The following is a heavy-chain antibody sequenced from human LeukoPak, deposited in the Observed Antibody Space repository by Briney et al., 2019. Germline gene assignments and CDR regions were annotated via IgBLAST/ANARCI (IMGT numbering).Heavy chain of an antibody. Sequence: GGSLRLSCAASGFTFSSYAMSWVRQAPGQGLEWVSGLSGSGGSTYYADSVKGRFTISRDNAKNSLYLQMNSLRAEDTALYHCARYYYGSGSYSDYWGQGTLVTVSS. CDR1: GFTFSSYA. D-gene: IGHD3-10*01. V-gene: IGHV3-23*01. CDR2: LSGSGGST. J-gene: IGHJ4*02. CDR3: ARYYYGSGSYSDY.